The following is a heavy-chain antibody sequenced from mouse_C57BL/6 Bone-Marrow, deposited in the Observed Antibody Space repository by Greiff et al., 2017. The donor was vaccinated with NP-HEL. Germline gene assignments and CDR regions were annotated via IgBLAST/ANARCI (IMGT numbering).Heavy chain of an antibody. CDR2: IDPENGDT. CDR3: TRTAYYSNCCYFDV. D-gene: IGHD2-5*01. Sequence: VQLKQSGAELVRPGASVKLSCTASGFNIKDDYMHWVKQRPEQGLEWIGWIDPENGDTEYASKFKGKATITVDTSSNTAYLQLSSLTSEDTAVYYCTRTAYYSNCCYFDVWGTGTTVPVSS. J-gene: IGHJ1*03. CDR1: GFNIKDDY. V-gene: IGHV14-4*01.